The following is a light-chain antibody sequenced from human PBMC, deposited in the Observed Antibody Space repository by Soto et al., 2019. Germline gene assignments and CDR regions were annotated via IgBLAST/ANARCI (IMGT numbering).Light chain of an antibody. J-gene: IGLJ1*01. CDR1: SSDVGGYNY. Sequence: QSVLTQPRSVSGSPGQSVTISCTGTSSDVGGYNYVSWYQQHPGKAPKLMIYDVNKRPSGVPDRFSGSKSGSTASLTISGLQSEDEADYFCCPYAGTYTYVFGTGTKV. V-gene: IGLV2-11*01. CDR3: CPYAGTYTYV. CDR2: DVN.